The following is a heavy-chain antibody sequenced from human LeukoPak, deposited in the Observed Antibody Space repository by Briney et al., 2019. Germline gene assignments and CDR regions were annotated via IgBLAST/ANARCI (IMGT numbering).Heavy chain of an antibody. CDR3: ARSSRDSGRFDY. V-gene: IGHV4-59*01. J-gene: IGHJ4*02. Sequence: SETLSLTCTVSGGSISSYYWSWIRQPPGKGLEWIGYIYYSGSTNYNPSLKSRVTISVDTSKNQFSLKLSSVTAADTAVYYCARSSRDSGRFDYWGQGTLVTVSS. D-gene: IGHD1-26*01. CDR2: IYYSGST. CDR1: GGSISSYY.